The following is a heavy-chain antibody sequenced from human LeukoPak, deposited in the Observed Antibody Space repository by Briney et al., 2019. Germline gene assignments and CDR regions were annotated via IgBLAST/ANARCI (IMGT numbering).Heavy chain of an antibody. CDR3: ARRGYSYGYNYFDY. CDR1: GFTVSSNY. J-gene: IGHJ4*02. CDR2: IYSGGST. V-gene: IGHV3-66*01. D-gene: IGHD5-18*01. Sequence: GGSLRLSCAASGFTVSSNYMSWVRQAPGKGLEWVSVIYSGGSTYYADSVKGRFTISRDNSKNTLYLQMSSLRAEDTAVYYCARRGYSYGYNYFDYWGQGTLVTVSS.